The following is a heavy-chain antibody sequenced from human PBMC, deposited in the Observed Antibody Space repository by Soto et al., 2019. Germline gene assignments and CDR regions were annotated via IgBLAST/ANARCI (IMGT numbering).Heavy chain of an antibody. V-gene: IGHV3-23*01. Sequence: PVGSLRLSCAASGFTFSSYAMSWVRQAPGKGLEWVSAISGSGGSTYYADSVKGRFTISRDNSKNTLYLQMNSLRAEDTAVYYCANFLPDWGNFDYWGQGTLVTVSS. CDR3: ANFLPDWGNFDY. CDR1: GFTFSSYA. CDR2: ISGSGGST. J-gene: IGHJ4*02. D-gene: IGHD3-16*01.